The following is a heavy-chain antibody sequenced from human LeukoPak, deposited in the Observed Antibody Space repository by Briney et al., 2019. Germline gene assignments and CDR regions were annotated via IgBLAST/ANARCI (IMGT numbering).Heavy chain of an antibody. Sequence: GGSLRLSCAASGFTVSSNYMSWVRQAPGKGLEWVGCIRSKAYGGTTEYAASVKGRFTIPRDDSKSIAYLQMNSLKTEDTAVYYCTRDIYDVVYWGQGTLVTVSS. J-gene: IGHJ4*02. CDR2: IRSKAYGGTT. CDR1: GFTVSSNY. D-gene: IGHD2/OR15-2a*01. V-gene: IGHV3-49*04. CDR3: TRDIYDVVY.